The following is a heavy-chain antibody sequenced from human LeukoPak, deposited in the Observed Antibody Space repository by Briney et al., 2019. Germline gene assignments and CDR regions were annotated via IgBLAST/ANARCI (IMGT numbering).Heavy chain of an antibody. J-gene: IGHJ4*02. Sequence: GASLKISCKGSGYSFTSYWIGWVRPMPGKVLEWMGIIYPGDSDTRYSPSFQGQVTISVDKSISTAYLQWSSLKASDTAVYYCASADTGYCGGDCYPDYWGQGTLVTVSS. CDR2: IYPGDSDT. CDR3: ASADTGYCGGDCYPDY. CDR1: GYSFTSYW. V-gene: IGHV5-51*01. D-gene: IGHD2-21*02.